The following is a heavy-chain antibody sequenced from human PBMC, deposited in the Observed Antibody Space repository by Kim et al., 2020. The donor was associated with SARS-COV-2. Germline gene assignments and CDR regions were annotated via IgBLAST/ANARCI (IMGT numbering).Heavy chain of an antibody. J-gene: IGHJ3*01. CDR1: GFAFNNYS. V-gene: IGHV3-23*01. D-gene: IGHD2-21*01. CDR2: ILASGGRT. CDR3: AKDYCGGLGCPDDAFDV. Sequence: GGSLRLSCAASGFAFNNYSMSWVRQAPGMGLEWVSAILASGGRTYYADSVKGRFTISRDNSKNTLYLQMNSLEVEDTAVYYCAKDYCGGLGCPDDAFDVWGQGTMGTVSS.